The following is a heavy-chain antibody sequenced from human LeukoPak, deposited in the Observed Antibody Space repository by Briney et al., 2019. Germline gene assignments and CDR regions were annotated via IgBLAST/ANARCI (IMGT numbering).Heavy chain of an antibody. J-gene: IGHJ4*02. Sequence: PSETLPLTCAVYGGSFSGYYWSWIRQPPGKGLEWIGEINHSGSTNYNPSLKSRVTISVDTSKNQFSLKLSSVTAADTAVYYCARGGVGLMVYAIRLFDYWGQGTLVTVSS. CDR3: ARGGVGLMVYAIRLFDY. CDR2: INHSGST. CDR1: GGSFSGYY. D-gene: IGHD2-8*01. V-gene: IGHV4-34*01.